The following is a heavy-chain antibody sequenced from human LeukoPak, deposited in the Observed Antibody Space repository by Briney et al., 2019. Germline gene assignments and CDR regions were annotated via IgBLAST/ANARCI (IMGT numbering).Heavy chain of an antibody. Sequence: ASVKVSCKASGYTFTGYYMHWVRQAPGQGLEWMGWINPNSGGTNYAQKFQGRVTMTRDTSISTAYMELSRLRSDDTAVYYCARDTYSSSSPSCYYYYYMDVWGKGTTVTVSS. D-gene: IGHD6-6*01. CDR3: ARDTYSSSSPSCYYYYYMDV. CDR1: GYTFTGYY. V-gene: IGHV1-2*02. J-gene: IGHJ6*03. CDR2: INPNSGGT.